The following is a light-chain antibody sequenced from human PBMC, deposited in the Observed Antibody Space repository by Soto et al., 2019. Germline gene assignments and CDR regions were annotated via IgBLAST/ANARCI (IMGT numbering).Light chain of an antibody. Sequence: EIVMTQSPATLSVSPGERATLSCRASQSVNSNLAWYQQKPGQSPRLLIYAASTRATGVPARFSGSGSGTEFTLTISSLQSEDSAVYYCQQFENWPLYTFGQGTKLDIK. CDR3: QQFENWPLYT. CDR1: QSVNSN. J-gene: IGKJ2*01. CDR2: AAS. V-gene: IGKV3-15*01.